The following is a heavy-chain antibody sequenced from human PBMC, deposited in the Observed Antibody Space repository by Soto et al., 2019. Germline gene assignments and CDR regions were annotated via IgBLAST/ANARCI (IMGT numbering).Heavy chain of an antibody. D-gene: IGHD7-27*01. V-gene: IGHV1-8*01. J-gene: IGHJ4*01. CDR1: GYIYTYYD. Sequence: ASVKVSCKASGYIYTYYDYNWVRQATGQGFEWLGWMSPKSGSTGYAQKFQGRVTMTRSASISTAYMELSSLTSEDTAVYYCVRGPPNWGFDSWGQGTLVTVSS. CDR3: VRGPPNWGFDS. CDR2: MSPKSGST.